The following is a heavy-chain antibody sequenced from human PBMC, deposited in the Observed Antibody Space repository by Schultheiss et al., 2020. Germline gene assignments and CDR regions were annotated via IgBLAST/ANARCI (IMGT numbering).Heavy chain of an antibody. CDR1: GFTFSSYG. D-gene: IGHD3-10*01. CDR3: ARDYGTKTRPKYYFDY. CDR2: IWYDGSNK. J-gene: IGHJ4*02. Sequence: GESLKISCAASGFTFSSYGMHWVLQAPGKGLEWVAVIWYDGSNKYYADSVKGRFTISRDNSKNTLYLQMNSLRAEDTAVYYCARDYGTKTRPKYYFDYWGQGTLVTVSS. V-gene: IGHV3-33*01.